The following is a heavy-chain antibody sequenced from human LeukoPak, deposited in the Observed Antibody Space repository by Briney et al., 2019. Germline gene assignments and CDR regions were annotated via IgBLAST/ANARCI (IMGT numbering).Heavy chain of an antibody. CDR3: ARDCEFCDLLFYMNV. J-gene: IGHJ6*03. CDR2: IDNSGST. Sequence: SQTLSLTCTVSGGSLSSTGYYWTWIRQPAGKGLEWIGHIDNSGSTNCNPYLKSRVTISVDTSKNQFSLNLTSVTAADTAVYYCARDCEFCDLLFYMNVWGKGTTVTVSS. CDR1: GGSLSSTGYY. V-gene: IGHV4-61*09. D-gene: IGHD3-16*01.